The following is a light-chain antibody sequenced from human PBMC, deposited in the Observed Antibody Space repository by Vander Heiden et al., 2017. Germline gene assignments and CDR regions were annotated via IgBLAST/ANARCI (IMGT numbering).Light chain of an antibody. CDR3: SAYTSSHTLV. CDR1: SSDVGGYNY. V-gene: IGLV2-14*03. J-gene: IGLJ3*02. CDR2: DVS. Sequence: QSALPQPASVSGSPGQAITISCTGTSSDVGGYNYVSWYQQRPGKAPELMIYDVSTRPSGVSNRFSGSKSGNTASLTISGLQAEDEADYYCSAYTSSHTLVFGGGTKPTVL.